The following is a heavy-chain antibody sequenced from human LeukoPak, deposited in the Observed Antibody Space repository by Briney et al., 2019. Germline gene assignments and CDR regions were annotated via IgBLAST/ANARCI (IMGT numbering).Heavy chain of an antibody. D-gene: IGHD3-22*01. CDR2: ISYDGSNK. CDR1: GFTFSSYA. Sequence: GGSLRLSCAASGFTFSSYAMHWVRQAPGKGLEWVAVISYDGSNKYYADSVKGRFTISRDNSKNTLYLQMNSLRAEDTAVYYCARDLNYYDSKNYWGQGTLVTVSS. CDR3: ARDLNYYDSKNY. J-gene: IGHJ4*02. V-gene: IGHV3-30*14.